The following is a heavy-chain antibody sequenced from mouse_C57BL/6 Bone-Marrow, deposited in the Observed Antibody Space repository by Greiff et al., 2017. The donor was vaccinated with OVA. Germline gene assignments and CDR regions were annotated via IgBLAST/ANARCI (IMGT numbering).Heavy chain of an antibody. Sequence: VQLQQPGAELVKPGASVKLSCKASGYTFTSYWMHWVKQRTGQGLEWIGMIHPNSGSTNYNEKFKSKATLTVDKSSSTAYMQLSSLTSEASAVYYCARTYYYGSSWFAYWGQGTLVTVSA. CDR1: GYTFTSYW. D-gene: IGHD1-1*01. V-gene: IGHV1-64*01. CDR3: ARTYYYGSSWFAY. J-gene: IGHJ3*01. CDR2: IHPNSGST.